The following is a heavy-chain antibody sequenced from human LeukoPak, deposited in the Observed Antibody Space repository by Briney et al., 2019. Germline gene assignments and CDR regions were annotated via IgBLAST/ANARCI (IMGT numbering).Heavy chain of an antibody. CDR2: INPSGGST. CDR1: GYTFTTYY. D-gene: IGHD3-10*01. J-gene: IGHJ4*02. Sequence: ASVKVSCKASGYTFTTYYMHWVRQAPGQGLEWMGIINPSGGSTSYAQKFQGRVTMTRDMSTSTVYMELSSLRSEDTAVYYCARARFLILWFGEQYYFDYWGQGTLVTVSS. CDR3: ARARFLILWFGEQYYFDY. V-gene: IGHV1-46*01.